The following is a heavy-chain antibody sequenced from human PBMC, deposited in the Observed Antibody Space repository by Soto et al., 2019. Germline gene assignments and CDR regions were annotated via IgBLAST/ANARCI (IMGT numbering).Heavy chain of an antibody. J-gene: IGHJ6*02. V-gene: IGHV3-23*01. Sequence: GGSLRLSCAASGFTFSSYAMGWVRQAPGKGLEWVSTFGITGGDTYYADSVKGRFFISRDDSKYTLHLQMNSLRAEDKAVYHCAKLGSQLLSYYGMDVWGQGTTVTVSS. D-gene: IGHD2-2*01. CDR1: GFTFSSYA. CDR2: FGITGGDT. CDR3: AKLGSQLLSYYGMDV.